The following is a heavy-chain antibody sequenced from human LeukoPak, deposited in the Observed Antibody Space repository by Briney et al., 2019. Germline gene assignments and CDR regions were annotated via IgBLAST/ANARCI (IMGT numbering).Heavy chain of an antibody. J-gene: IGHJ5*02. Sequence: SETLSLTCTVSGGSISSSSYYWTWIRQPPGKGLEWIGSIYYSGSTYYNPSLKSRVTISIDTSKNQFSLKLTSVTAADTAVYYCARQRSSSSEFDPWGQGTLVTVSS. CDR2: IYYSGST. D-gene: IGHD6-6*01. CDR1: GGSISSSSYY. CDR3: ARQRSSSSEFDP. V-gene: IGHV4-39*01.